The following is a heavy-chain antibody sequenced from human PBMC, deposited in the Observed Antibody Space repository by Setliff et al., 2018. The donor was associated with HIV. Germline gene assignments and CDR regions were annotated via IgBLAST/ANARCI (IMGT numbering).Heavy chain of an antibody. CDR2: IYYSGST. J-gene: IGHJ6*03. CDR3: ARGRLRPQTYYYFYYMDV. Sequence: SETLSLTCTVSGGSISSHYWSWIRQPPGKGLEWIGYIYYSGSTNYNPSLKSRVTISVDTSKNQFSLKLSSVTAADTAVYYGARGRLRPQTYYYFYYMDVWGKGTTVTVSS. CDR1: GGSISSHY. D-gene: IGHD5-12*01. V-gene: IGHV4-59*11.